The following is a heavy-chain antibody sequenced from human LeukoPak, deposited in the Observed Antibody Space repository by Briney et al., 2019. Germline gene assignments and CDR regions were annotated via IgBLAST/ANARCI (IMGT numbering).Heavy chain of an antibody. CDR1: GFTFSSYN. Sequence: GGSLRLSCAASGFTFSSYNMNWVRQAPGKGLEWVANIKQDGSEKYYVDSVKGRFTISRDNAKNSLYLQMNSLRAEDTAVYYCARHERYYYGSGSYSSFDYWGQGTLVTVSS. CDR3: ARHERYYYGSGSYSSFDY. D-gene: IGHD3-10*01. V-gene: IGHV3-7*01. CDR2: IKQDGSEK. J-gene: IGHJ4*02.